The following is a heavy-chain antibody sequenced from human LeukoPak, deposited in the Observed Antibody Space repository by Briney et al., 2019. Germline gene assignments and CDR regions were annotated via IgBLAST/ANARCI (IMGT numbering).Heavy chain of an antibody. CDR3: ARRAVGNSYYYSMDV. V-gene: IGHV1-8*03. Sequence: GASVKVSCKASGYTSTSYGINWVRQVTGQGLEWMGWMNPNSGNTGYAQKFQGRVTITRNTSISTAFMELSSLRSEDTAVYYCARRAVGNSYYYSMDVWGKGTTVTVSS. D-gene: IGHD6-19*01. CDR2: MNPNSGNT. CDR1: GYTSTSYG. J-gene: IGHJ6*03.